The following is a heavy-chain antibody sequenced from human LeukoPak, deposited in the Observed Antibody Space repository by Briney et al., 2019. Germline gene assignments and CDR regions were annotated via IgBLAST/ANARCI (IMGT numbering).Heavy chain of an antibody. CDR2: INHSGST. CDR3: ARGLPGDFDY. V-gene: IGHV4-34*01. CDR1: GGSFSGYY. J-gene: IGHJ4*02. Sequence: SETLSLTCAVYGGSFSGYYWSWIRQPPEKGLEWIGEINHSGSTNYNPSLKSRVTISVDTSKNQFSLKLSSVTAADTAVYYCARGLPGDFDYWGQGTLVTVSS.